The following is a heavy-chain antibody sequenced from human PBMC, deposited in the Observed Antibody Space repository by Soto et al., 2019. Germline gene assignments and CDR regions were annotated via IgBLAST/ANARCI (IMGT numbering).Heavy chain of an antibody. Sequence: EVQLVESGGGLIQPGWSLRLSCAASGFTVSNNYMRWVRQAPGKGLEWVSLIYSGGNTHYADSVKGRFTISRDDSKNTLYLHMNSLRVEDTAVYYCARDPPGIAASGAGGWGQGTVVTVSS. CDR1: GFTVSNNY. CDR2: IYSGGNT. J-gene: IGHJ4*02. V-gene: IGHV3-53*01. CDR3: ARDPPGIAASGAGG. D-gene: IGHD6-13*01.